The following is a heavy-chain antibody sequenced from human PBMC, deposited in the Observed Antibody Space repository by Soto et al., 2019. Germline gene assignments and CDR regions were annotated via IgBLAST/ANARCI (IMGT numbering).Heavy chain of an antibody. V-gene: IGHV1-3*01. CDR3: ARDLSGFDP. J-gene: IGHJ5*02. Sequence: KFQGRVTITRDTSANTAYMELSSLRSEDTAVYYCARDLSGFDPWGQGTLVTVSS.